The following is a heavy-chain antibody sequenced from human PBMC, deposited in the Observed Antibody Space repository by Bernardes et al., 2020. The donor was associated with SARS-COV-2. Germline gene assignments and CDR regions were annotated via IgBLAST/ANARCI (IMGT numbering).Heavy chain of an antibody. Sequence: SAPSLVKPTQTLTLTCTFSGFSLSTSGLRVSWIRQPPGTALAWLARIDWDDDKFYSTSLKTRLTISKDTSKNQVVLTMTNMDPVDTATYYCRLSYSSGWPPKIFDYWGQGTLVTGAS. CDR1: GFSLSTSGLR. V-gene: IGHV2-70*04. J-gene: IGHJ4*02. CDR3: RLSYSSGWPPKIFDY. CDR2: IDWDDDK. D-gene: IGHD6-19*01.